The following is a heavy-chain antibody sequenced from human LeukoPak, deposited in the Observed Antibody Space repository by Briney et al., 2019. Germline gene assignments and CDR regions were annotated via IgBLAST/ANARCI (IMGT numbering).Heavy chain of an antibody. Sequence: SETLSLTCAVYGGSFSGYYWSWIRQTPGKGLEWIGEINHSGSTNYNPSLKSRVTISVDTSKNQFSLKLSSVTAADTAVYYCARHGEGYYYDSSGPLHFDYWGQGTLVTVSS. CDR3: ARHGEGYYYDSSGPLHFDY. J-gene: IGHJ4*02. CDR1: GGSFSGYY. CDR2: INHSGST. D-gene: IGHD3-22*01. V-gene: IGHV4-34*01.